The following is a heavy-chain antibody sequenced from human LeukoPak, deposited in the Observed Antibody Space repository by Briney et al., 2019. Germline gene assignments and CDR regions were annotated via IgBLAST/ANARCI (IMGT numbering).Heavy chain of an antibody. V-gene: IGHV3-49*04. CDR3: TSDDFPANY. D-gene: IGHD2-2*01. CDR2: IRSKAYGGTT. Sequence: GGSLRLSCTGSGFIFGDYAMNWVRQAPGKGLEWVGVIRSKAYGGTTEYAASVKGRFTISRDDSKSIAYLQMNSLKTEDTAVYYCTSDDFPANYWGQGTLVTVSS. CDR1: GFIFGDYA. J-gene: IGHJ4*02.